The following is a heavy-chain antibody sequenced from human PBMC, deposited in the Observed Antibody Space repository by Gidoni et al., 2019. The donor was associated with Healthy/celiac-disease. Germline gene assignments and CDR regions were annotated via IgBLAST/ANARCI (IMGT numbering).Heavy chain of an antibody. J-gene: IGHJ6*02. Sequence: EVQLVESGGGVVKPGGSLRLSCATSGFTFISYSMNWVRQAPGKGLEWVATISSSSSYINYADSVKGRVTITRDKAKNTVYLQMNSLRAEDTAVYYCASKVRFKGMDDWGQGTTVTVSS. CDR1: GFTFISYS. CDR2: ISSSSSYI. D-gene: IGHD3-3*01. V-gene: IGHV3-21*01. CDR3: ASKVRFKGMDD.